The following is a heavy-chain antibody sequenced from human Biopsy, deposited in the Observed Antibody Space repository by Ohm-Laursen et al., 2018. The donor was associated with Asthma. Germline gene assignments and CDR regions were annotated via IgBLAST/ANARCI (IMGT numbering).Heavy chain of an antibody. V-gene: IGHV1-69*13. Sequence: ASVKVSCKAPGGTFSNFAISWVRQAPGQGLEWLGGIMTVTGTTNYAQKFQGRVTITADESTSTAYMEVTSLRSEDTAIYYCARRQVGYSSGWSLLLKKIYYSGMDVWGQGTAVTVSS. CDR2: IMTVTGTT. CDR3: ARRQVGYSSGWSLLLKKIYYSGMDV. J-gene: IGHJ6*02. D-gene: IGHD6-19*01. CDR1: GGTFSNFA.